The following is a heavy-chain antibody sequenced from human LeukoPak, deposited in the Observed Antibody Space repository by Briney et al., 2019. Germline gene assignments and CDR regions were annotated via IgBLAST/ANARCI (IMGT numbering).Heavy chain of an antibody. Sequence: GGSLRLSCAASGFTFSSYAMHWVRQAPGKGLEWVAVISYDGSNKYYADSVKGRFTISRDNSKSTLYLQMNSLRAEDTAVYYCARGASRVVTAIPSDFDYWGQGTLVTVSS. CDR2: ISYDGSNK. J-gene: IGHJ4*02. V-gene: IGHV3-30-3*01. D-gene: IGHD2-21*02. CDR3: ARGASRVVTAIPSDFDY. CDR1: GFTFSSYA.